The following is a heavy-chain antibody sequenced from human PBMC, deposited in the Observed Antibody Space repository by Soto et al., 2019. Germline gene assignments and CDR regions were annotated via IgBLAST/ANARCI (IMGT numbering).Heavy chain of an antibody. J-gene: IGHJ4*02. CDR3: ARQRTYGDLDY. CDR2: IYYSGST. D-gene: IGHD4-17*01. Sequence: SETLSLTCTVSGGSISSSSYYWGWIRQPPGKGLEWIGSIYYSGSTYYNPSLKSRVTISVDTSKNQFSLKLSSVTAADTAVYYCARQRTYGDLDYWGQGTLVTVSS. V-gene: IGHV4-39*01. CDR1: GGSISSSSYY.